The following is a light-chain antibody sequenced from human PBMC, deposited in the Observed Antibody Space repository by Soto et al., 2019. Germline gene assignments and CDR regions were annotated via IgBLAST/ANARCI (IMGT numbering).Light chain of an antibody. Sequence: EVVLTQSPATLSLSPGERATLSCRASQSVTKYLAWYQQKPGQALRLLIYDVSKRATGIPARFSGSGSETDFTLTISSLEPGDFAVYYCHQRSSWPLTFGGGTKLEIK. CDR3: HQRSSWPLT. CDR2: DVS. V-gene: IGKV3-11*01. CDR1: QSVTKY. J-gene: IGKJ4*01.